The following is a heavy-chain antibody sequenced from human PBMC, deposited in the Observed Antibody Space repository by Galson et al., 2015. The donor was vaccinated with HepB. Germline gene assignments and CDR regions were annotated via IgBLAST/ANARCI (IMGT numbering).Heavy chain of an antibody. Sequence: SLRLSCAASGFTFSSYAMSWVRHAPGKGLEWVSAIRGSGGSTYYADSVKGRFTISRDISKNTLYLQMNSLRAEDTAVYYCAKTPGLYVGWVKGKTVVPEVLDDAFDIWGQGTMVTVSS. D-gene: IGHD2-2*01. CDR2: IRGSGGST. CDR3: AKTPGLYVGWVKGKTVVPEVLDDAFDI. V-gene: IGHV3-23*01. CDR1: GFTFSSYA. J-gene: IGHJ3*02.